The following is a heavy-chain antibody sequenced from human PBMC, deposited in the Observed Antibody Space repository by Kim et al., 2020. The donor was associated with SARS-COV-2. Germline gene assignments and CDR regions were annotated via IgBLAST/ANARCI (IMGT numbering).Heavy chain of an antibody. CDR3: ARDGLHSRNYYGSGRPRINWFDP. V-gene: IGHV3-30*04. J-gene: IGHJ5*02. CDR1: GFTFSSYA. Sequence: GGSLRLSCAASGFTFSSYAMHWVRQAPGKGLEWVAVISYDGSNKYYADSVKGRFTISRDNSKNTLYLQMNSLRAEDTAVYYCARDGLHSRNYYGSGRPRINWFDPWGQGTLVTVSS. CDR2: ISYDGSNK. D-gene: IGHD3-10*01.